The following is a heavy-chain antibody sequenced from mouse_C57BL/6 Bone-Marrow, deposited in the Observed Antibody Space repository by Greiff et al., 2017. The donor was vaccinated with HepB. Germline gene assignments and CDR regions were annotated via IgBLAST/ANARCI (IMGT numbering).Heavy chain of an antibody. V-gene: IGHV1-39*01. CDR2: INPNYGTT. CDR1: GYSFTDYN. J-gene: IGHJ1*03. CDR3: AIDYYYGSSYYWYFDV. D-gene: IGHD1-1*01. Sequence: EVKLQQSGPELVKPGASVKISCKASGYSFTDYNMNWVKQSNGKSLEWIGVINPNYGTTSYNQKFKGKATLTVDQSSSTAYMQLNSLTSEDSAVYYCAIDYYYGSSYYWYFDVWGTGTTVTVSS.